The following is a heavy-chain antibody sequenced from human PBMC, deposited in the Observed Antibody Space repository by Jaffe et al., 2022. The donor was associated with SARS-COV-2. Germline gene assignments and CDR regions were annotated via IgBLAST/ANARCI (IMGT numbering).Heavy chain of an antibody. Sequence: EVQLVESGGGLVQPGRSLRLSCAASGFTFDDYAMHWVRQAPGKGLEWVSGISWNSGSIGYADSVKGRFTISRDNAKNSLYLQMNSLRAEDTALYYCAKDRATGGPYSSSWYYFDYWGQGTLVTVSS. CDR2: ISWNSGSI. CDR3: AKDRATGGPYSSSWYYFDY. V-gene: IGHV3-9*01. J-gene: IGHJ4*02. CDR1: GFTFDDYA. D-gene: IGHD6-13*01.